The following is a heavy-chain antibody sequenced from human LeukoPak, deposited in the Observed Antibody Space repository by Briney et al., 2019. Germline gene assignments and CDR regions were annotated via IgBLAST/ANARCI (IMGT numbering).Heavy chain of an antibody. J-gene: IGHJ4*02. Sequence: GSLRLSCAASGFTFNNYVMNWVRQAPGKGLEWVSAITDSSTSTYYADSVKGRFTISRHNSKNTLYLQMNSLRAEDTAVYYCAKGSSSSRPYYLDYWGQGTLVTVSS. D-gene: IGHD6-13*01. V-gene: IGHV3-23*01. CDR2: ITDSSTST. CDR3: AKGSSSSRPYYLDY. CDR1: GFTFNNYV.